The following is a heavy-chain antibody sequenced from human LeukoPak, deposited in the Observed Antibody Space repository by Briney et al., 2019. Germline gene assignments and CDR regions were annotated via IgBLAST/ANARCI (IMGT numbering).Heavy chain of an antibody. V-gene: IGHV4-39*07. J-gene: IGHJ4*02. D-gene: IGHD3-22*01. CDR2: IYYSGST. CDR1: GGSISRSSYY. CDR3: ARAFSRVNYDDSSGYYYYFDY. Sequence: SETLSLTCTVSGGSISRSSYYWGWIRQPPGKGLEWIGSIYYSGSTYYNPSLKSRVTISVDTSKKQFSLKLSSVTAADTAVYYCARAFSRVNYDDSSGYYYYFDYWGQGTLVTVSP.